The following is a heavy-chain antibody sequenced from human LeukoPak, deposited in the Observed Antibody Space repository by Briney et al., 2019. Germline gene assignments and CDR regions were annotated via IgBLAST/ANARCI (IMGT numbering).Heavy chain of an antibody. CDR2: INPSGGST. Sequence: GASVKVSCKASGYTFTSYYMHWVRQAPGQGLEWMAIINPSGGSTSYAQKFQGRVTMTRDTSTSTAYMELSSLRSEDTAIYYCARIGHDLYQTFDSWGHGTLITVSS. CDR3: ARIGHDLYQTFDS. CDR1: GYTFTSYY. D-gene: IGHD2-2*01. J-gene: IGHJ5*01. V-gene: IGHV1-46*01.